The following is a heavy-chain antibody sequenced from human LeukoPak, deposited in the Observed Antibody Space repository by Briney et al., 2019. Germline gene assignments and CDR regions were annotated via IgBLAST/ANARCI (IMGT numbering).Heavy chain of an antibody. V-gene: IGHV1-69*13. CDR1: GGTFTSYA. D-gene: IGHD2-2*01. Sequence: ASVTVSCKASGGTFTSYAISWVRQAPGQGLEWMGGIIPIFGTANYAQKFQGRVTITADESKSTGYMELSSLRSEDTAVYYCARVRGGDCSSTSCSYWPFDYWGQGTLVTVSS. J-gene: IGHJ4*02. CDR3: ARVRGGDCSSTSCSYWPFDY. CDR2: IIPIFGTA.